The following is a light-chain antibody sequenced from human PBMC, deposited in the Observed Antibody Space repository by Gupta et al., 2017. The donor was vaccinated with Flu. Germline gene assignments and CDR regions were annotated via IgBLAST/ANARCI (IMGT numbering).Light chain of an antibody. J-gene: IGLJ2*01. V-gene: IGLV2-11*01. CDR2: DVT. CDR3: CSYAGSNILI. Sequence: SALTQPRSVSGSPGQSVTISCTGTSSDVGGYNYVSWYQQHPGKAPKLIIYDVTERPSGVPDRFSASKSDNTASLTISGLQADDEADYYCCSYAGSNILIFGGGTKLTVL. CDR1: SSDVGGYNY.